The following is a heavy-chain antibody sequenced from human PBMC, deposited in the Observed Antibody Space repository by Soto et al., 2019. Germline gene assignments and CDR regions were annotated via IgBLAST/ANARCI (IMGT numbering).Heavy chain of an antibody. CDR2: IYYSGST. CDR3: ARAPSGSYYRGSWFDP. J-gene: IGHJ5*02. CDR1: GGSISSGGYY. D-gene: IGHD3-10*01. V-gene: IGHV4-31*03. Sequence: PSETLSLTCTVSGGSISSGGYYWSWIRQHPGKGLEWIGYIYYSGSTYYNPSLKSRVTISVDTSKNQFSLKLSSVTAADTAVYYCARAPSGSYYRGSWFDPWGQGTLVTVSS.